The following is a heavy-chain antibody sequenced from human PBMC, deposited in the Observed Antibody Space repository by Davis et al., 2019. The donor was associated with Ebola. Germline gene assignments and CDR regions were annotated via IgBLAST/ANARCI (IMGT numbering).Heavy chain of an antibody. Sequence: PGGSLRLSCVDSGFPFRNYDMTWVRQAPGKGLDWVSRISSNGATTYYADSVRGRFTISRDNSRNTLYLQMNSLRAEDTAIYYCGGAWDWGQGTLVTVSS. V-gene: IGHV3-23*01. CDR3: GGAWD. D-gene: IGHD1-26*01. J-gene: IGHJ4*02. CDR1: GFPFRNYD. CDR2: ISSNGATT.